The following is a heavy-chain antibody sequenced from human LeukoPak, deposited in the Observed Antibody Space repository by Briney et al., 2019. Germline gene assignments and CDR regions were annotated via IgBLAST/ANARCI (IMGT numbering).Heavy chain of an antibody. V-gene: IGHV4-59*01. CDR1: GGSISGYY. D-gene: IGHD6-19*01. J-gene: IGHJ4*02. Sequence: PSETLSLTCTVSGGSISGYYWTWIRQPPGKGLEWIGYIFYNGNINYNPSLKSRVTFSVDTSKNQFSLRLSSVTAADTAVYYCARFYSSGWYRYWGQGTLVTVSS. CDR3: ARFYSSGWYRY. CDR2: IFYNGNI.